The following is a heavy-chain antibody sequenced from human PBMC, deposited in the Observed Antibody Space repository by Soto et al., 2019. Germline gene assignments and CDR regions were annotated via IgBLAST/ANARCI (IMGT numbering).Heavy chain of an antibody. J-gene: IGHJ2*01. CDR2: MNPNSGNT. D-gene: IGHD2-15*01. Sequence: VPVKLSCKASGDTYTSYYIKWVRHSTRKGLEWMGWMNPNSGNTGYAQKFQGRVTMTRNTSISTAYMELSSLRSEDTAVYYCARGPNCSGGSCYEDYWYFDLWGRGTLVTVSS. V-gene: IGHV1-8*01. CDR3: ARGPNCSGGSCYEDYWYFDL. CDR1: GDTYTSYY.